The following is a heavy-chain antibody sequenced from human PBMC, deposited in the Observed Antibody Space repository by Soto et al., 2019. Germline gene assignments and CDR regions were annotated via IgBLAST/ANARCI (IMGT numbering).Heavy chain of an antibody. CDR3: AHRLRSSNGWGTFDY. J-gene: IGHJ4*02. D-gene: IGHD3-16*01. V-gene: IGHV2-5*02. CDR1: GFSFRSSGVA. CDR2: ICWDDDK. Sequence: QITLKESGPTLVKPTQPLTLTCTFSGFSFRSSGVAVGWIRQPPGKALEWLAFICWDDDKRYSPSLKCRITITKDTSNNQVVLTMTNIDPVDTGTYYCAHRLRSSNGWGTFDYWGQGIVVTVSS.